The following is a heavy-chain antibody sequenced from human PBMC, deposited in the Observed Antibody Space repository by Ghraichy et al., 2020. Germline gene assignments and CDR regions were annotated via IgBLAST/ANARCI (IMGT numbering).Heavy chain of an antibody. CDR2: IYYSGST. CDR3: AGITALGYYGMDV. D-gene: IGHD6-25*01. CDR1: GGSISSSSYY. J-gene: IGHJ6*02. V-gene: IGHV4-39*07. Sequence: SETCPSPALSGGSISSSSYYWGWIRQPPGKGLEWIGSIYYSGSTYYNPSLKSRVTISVDTSKNQFSLKLSSVTAADTAVYYCAGITALGYYGMDVWGQGTTVTVSS.